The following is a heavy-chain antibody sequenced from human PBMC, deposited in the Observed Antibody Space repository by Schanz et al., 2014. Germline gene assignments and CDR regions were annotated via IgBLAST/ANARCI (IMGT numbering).Heavy chain of an antibody. CDR1: GFTVSNSY. Sequence: DVQLVDSGGGLVQPGGSLRLSCAASGFTVSNSYIHWVRQAPGKGLEWVSTITGSGGTTHYADSVKGRFTISRDNSKNTLYLQLNSLRVEDTAVYYCARALRHGYCNVVGCQNGGWFDIWGQGTLVIVSS. D-gene: IGHD2-2*03. CDR3: ARALRHGYCNVVGCQNGGWFDI. CDR2: TGSGGTT. V-gene: IGHV3-53*01. J-gene: IGHJ4*02.